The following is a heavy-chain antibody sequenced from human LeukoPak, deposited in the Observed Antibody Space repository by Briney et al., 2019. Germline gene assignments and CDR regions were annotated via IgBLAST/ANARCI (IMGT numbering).Heavy chain of an antibody. Sequence: GGSLRLSCAASGFTFSSYSMNWVRQAPGKGLEWVSSISSSSSYIYYADSVKGRFTISRDNAKNSLYLQTNSLRAEDTAVYYCAREGWRITFGGVIVSNWFDPWGQGTLVTVSS. D-gene: IGHD3-16*02. J-gene: IGHJ5*02. CDR2: ISSSSSYI. V-gene: IGHV3-21*01. CDR3: AREGWRITFGGVIVSNWFDP. CDR1: GFTFSSYS.